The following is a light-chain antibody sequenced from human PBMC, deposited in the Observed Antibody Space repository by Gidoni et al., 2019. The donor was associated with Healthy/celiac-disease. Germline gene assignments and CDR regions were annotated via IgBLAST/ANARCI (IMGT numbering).Light chain of an antibody. V-gene: IGKV1-39*01. J-gene: IGKJ3*01. Sequence: DIQMTQSPSSLSASVGDRVTITCRASQSISSYLNWYQQKPGKAPKLLIYAASSLQSGFPSRFSGRGSGTDFTLTISSLQPEDFATYYCQQSYSTPFTFGPXTKVDIK. CDR2: AAS. CDR3: QQSYSTPFT. CDR1: QSISSY.